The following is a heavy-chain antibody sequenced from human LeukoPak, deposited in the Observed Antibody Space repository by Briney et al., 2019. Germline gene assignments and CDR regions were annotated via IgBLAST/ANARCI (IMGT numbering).Heavy chain of an antibody. CDR3: TTQTFDY. CDR2: IKQDGSEK. Sequence: GESLRLSCIASGFTFSNYWMSWVRQAPGKGLEWVANIKQDGSEKYYMDSVKGRFSISRDNAKNSLNLQMNNLRAEDTAVYCGTTQTFDYWGQGTLVTVSS. J-gene: IGHJ4*02. V-gene: IGHV3-7*03. D-gene: IGHD1-7*01. CDR1: GFTFSNYW.